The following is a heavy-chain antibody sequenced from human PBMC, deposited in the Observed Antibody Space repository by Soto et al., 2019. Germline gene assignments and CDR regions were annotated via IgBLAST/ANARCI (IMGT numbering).Heavy chain of an antibody. Sequence: SLPLSVSKTVVDGNISSFYWSWIRKKPGKGLEWIGYIYYSGSTNYNPSLKSRVTISVDTSKNQFSLKVNSVTAADTAVYYCARDHPHSYGVYYFDYWGQGTPVTVSS. V-gene: IGHV4-59*01. J-gene: IGHJ4*02. CDR3: ARDHPHSYGVYYFDY. CDR2: IYYSGST. D-gene: IGHD5-18*01. CDR1: DGNISSFY.